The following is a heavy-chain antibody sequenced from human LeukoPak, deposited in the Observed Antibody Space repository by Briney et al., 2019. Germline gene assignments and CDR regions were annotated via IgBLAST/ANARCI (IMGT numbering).Heavy chain of an antibody. CDR3: ASPSTVLTRIYSN. D-gene: IGHD4-23*01. CDR1: GGSISSYY. J-gene: IGHJ4*02. CDR2: IYHSGST. Sequence: PSETLSLTCTVSGGSISSYYWSWIRQPPGKGLEWIGYIYHSGSTNYNPSLKSRVIISVDTSKNQFSLKLSSVTAADTAVYYCASPSTVLTRIYSNWGQGTLVTVSS. V-gene: IGHV4-59*12.